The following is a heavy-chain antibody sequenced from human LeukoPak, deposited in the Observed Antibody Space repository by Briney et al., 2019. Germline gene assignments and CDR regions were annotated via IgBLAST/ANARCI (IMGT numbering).Heavy chain of an antibody. Sequence: LGESLKISCKGSGYSFTSYWIGWVRQMPGKGLEWMGIIYPSDSDTRYSPSFQGQVTISADKSISTAYLQWSSLKASDTAMYYCATTTVTTGSPFDYWGQGTLVTVSS. D-gene: IGHD4-11*01. CDR1: GYSFTSYW. CDR3: ATTTVTTGSPFDY. V-gene: IGHV5-51*01. J-gene: IGHJ4*02. CDR2: IYPSDSDT.